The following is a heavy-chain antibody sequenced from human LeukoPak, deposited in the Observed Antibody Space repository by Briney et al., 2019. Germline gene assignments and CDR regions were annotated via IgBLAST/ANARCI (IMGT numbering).Heavy chain of an antibody. J-gene: IGHJ4*02. D-gene: IGHD5-12*01. Sequence: SETLSLTCTVAGGSISSYYWSWIRQPPGKGLEWIGYIYYSGSTNYNPSLKSRVTISVDTSKNQFSLKLSSVPAADTAVYYCARGSGYSGNEMDYWGQGTLVTVSS. CDR3: ARGSGYSGNEMDY. CDR2: IYYSGST. CDR1: GGSISSYY. V-gene: IGHV4-59*01.